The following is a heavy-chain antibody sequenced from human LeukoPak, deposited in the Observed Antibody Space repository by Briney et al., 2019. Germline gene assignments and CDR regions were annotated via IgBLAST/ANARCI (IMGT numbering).Heavy chain of an antibody. CDR2: IYYSGST. V-gene: IGHV4-59*01. D-gene: IGHD6-19*01. CDR3: ATLPLKEWLVPK. J-gene: IGHJ4*02. Sequence: PSETLSLTCTVSGGSISSYYWSWIRQPPGKGLEWIGYIYYSGSTNYNPSLKSRVTISVDTSKNQFSLKLSSVTAADTAAYYCATLPLKEWLVPKWGQGTLVTVSS. CDR1: GGSISSYY.